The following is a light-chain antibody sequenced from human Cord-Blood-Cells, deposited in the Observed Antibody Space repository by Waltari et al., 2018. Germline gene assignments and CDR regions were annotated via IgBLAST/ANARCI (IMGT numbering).Light chain of an antibody. CDR1: QSVSSN. CDR2: GAS. V-gene: IGKV3-15*01. CDR3: QQYNNWPLS. J-gene: IGKJ2*03. Sequence: IVMTQSPATLSVSPGERDTLSCRASQSVSSNLAWYQQKPDQAPRLLIFGASTRATGSPACFSGSRSGTEFTLAISSLQSEDYAVYYCQQYNNWPLSFGQGTKLEIK.